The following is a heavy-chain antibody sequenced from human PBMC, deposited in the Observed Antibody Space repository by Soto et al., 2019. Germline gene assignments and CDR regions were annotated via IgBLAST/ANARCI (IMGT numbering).Heavy chain of an antibody. D-gene: IGHD2-15*01. J-gene: IGHJ5*02. CDR1: GFTFSSYS. CDR3: TTDLMQEDRVYCSGGSCYP. V-gene: IGHV3-15*07. CDR2: IKSKTDGGTT. Sequence: GGSLRLSCAASGFTFSSYSMNWVRQAPGKGLEWVGRIKSKTDGGTTDYAAPVKGRFTISRDDSKNTLYLQMNSLKTEDTAVYYCTTDLMQEDRVYCSGGSCYPWGQGTLVTVSS.